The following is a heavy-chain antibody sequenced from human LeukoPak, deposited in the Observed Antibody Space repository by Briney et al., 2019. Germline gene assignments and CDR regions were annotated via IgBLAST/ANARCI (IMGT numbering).Heavy chain of an antibody. J-gene: IGHJ4*02. CDR2: ISGSGSGT. D-gene: IGHD1-7*01. CDR1: EFTFSSYG. CDR3: ARDEPRITGTTDS. Sequence: GGSLRLSCAASEFTFSSYGMSWVRQAPGKGLEWVSSISGSGSGTYYADSVRGRFTISRDNSKHTLYLQMNSLRAEDTAVYYCARDEPRITGTTDSWGQGTLVTVSS. V-gene: IGHV3-23*01.